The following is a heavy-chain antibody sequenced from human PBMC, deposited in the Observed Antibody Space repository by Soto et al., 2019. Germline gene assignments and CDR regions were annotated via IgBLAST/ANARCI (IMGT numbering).Heavy chain of an antibody. CDR3: TLAYCGGDCYPTHDY. D-gene: IGHD2-21*02. Sequence: SLRLSCAASGFTFSSYGMSWVRQAPGKGLEWVGFIRSKAYGGTTEYAASVKGRFTISRDDSKSIAYLQMNSLKTEDTAVYYCTLAYCGGDCYPTHDYWGQGTLVTVSS. J-gene: IGHJ4*02. V-gene: IGHV3-49*04. CDR1: GFTFSSYG. CDR2: IRSKAYGGTT.